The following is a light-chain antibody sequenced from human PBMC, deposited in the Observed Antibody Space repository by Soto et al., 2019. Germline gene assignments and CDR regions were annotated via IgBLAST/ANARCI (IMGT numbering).Light chain of an antibody. V-gene: IGLV2-23*01. J-gene: IGLJ1*01. Sequence: QSVLTQPASVSGSPGQSITISCTGTSSDVGSYNLVSWYQQHPGKAPKLMIYEGSKRPSGVSNRFSGSKSGNTASLTISGLQAEDEADYYCCSYAGSSTYXXGTGTXLTVL. CDR3: CSYAGSSTYX. CDR1: SSDVGSYNL. CDR2: EGS.